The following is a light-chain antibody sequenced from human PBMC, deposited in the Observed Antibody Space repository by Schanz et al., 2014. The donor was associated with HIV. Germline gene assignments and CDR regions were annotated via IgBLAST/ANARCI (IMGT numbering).Light chain of an antibody. J-gene: IGKJ4*01. CDR2: GAS. CDR3: QYFGNSGGT. Sequence: EIVLTQSPGTLSLSRGERATLSCRASQSVSSDYLAWYQLKPGQAPRLLIFGASKRATGIPDRFSGSGSGTDFTLTISRLEPEDFAVYFCQYFGNSGGTFGGGTKVEIK. V-gene: IGKV3-20*01. CDR1: QSVSSDY.